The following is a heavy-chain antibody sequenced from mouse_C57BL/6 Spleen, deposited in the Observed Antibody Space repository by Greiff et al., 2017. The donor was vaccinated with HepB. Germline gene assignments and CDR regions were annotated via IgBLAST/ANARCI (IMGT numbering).Heavy chain of an antibody. V-gene: IGHV1-26*01. CDR2: INPNNGGT. Sequence: VQLQQSGPELVKPGASVKISCKASGYTFTDYYMNWVKQSHGKSLEWIGDINPNNGGTSYNQKFKGKATLTVDKSSSTAYMELRSLTSEDSAVYYCARSYYYGSSYEDAMDYWGQGTSVTVSS. D-gene: IGHD1-1*01. CDR3: ARSYYYGSSYEDAMDY. J-gene: IGHJ4*01. CDR1: GYTFTDYY.